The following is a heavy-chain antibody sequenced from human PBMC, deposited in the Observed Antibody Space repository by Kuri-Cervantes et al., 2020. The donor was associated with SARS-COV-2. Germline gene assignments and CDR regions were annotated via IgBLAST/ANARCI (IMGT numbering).Heavy chain of an antibody. CDR3: ARELWFGELSPNWCDP. Sequence: ASVKVSCKLSGHTLIEKYIHWVRRAPGQGLEWMGGFDPEDGKTVYAQRVKDRVTMTEDTSTDTAYMELSSLRSEDTAVYYCARELWFGELSPNWCDPWGQGTLVTVSS. V-gene: IGHV1-24*01. D-gene: IGHD3-10*01. J-gene: IGHJ5*02. CDR2: FDPEDGKT. CDR1: GHTLIEKY.